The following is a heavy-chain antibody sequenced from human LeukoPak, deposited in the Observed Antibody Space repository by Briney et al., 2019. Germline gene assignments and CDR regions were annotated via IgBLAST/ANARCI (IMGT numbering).Heavy chain of an antibody. CDR2: ISNGGST. CDR1: GASISSFY. Sequence: PSETLSLTCTVSGASISSFYGSWVRQPPGGGLEWIGYISNGGSTNYNPSLKSRVTISVDTSQSQLSLKVNSVTAADTAVYYCVKLQPNTGQWAFDIWGQGTKASVSS. J-gene: IGHJ3*02. CDR3: VKLQPNTGQWAFDI. D-gene: IGHD1-1*01. V-gene: IGHV4-59*01.